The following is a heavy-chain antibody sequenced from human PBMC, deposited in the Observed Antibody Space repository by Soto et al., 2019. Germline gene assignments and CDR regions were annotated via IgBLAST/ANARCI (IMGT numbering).Heavy chain of an antibody. CDR2: MYNTGST. CDR1: GGSISGYY. V-gene: IGHV4-59*01. Sequence: PSETLSLTCTVSGGSISGYYWSWIRQPPGKGLEWIGYMYNTGSTVYNPSFKSRVTISVDTSKNQFSLKLNSVTAADTAVYYCGVEVGGDCGTDCYGMDVWGQGTTVTVSS. CDR3: GVEVGGDCGTDCYGMDV. D-gene: IGHD2-21*01. J-gene: IGHJ6*02.